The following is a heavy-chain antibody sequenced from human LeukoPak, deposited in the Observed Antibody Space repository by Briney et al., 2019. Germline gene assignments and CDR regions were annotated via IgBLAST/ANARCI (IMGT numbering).Heavy chain of an antibody. Sequence: MASETLSLTCAVYGGSFSGYYWSWIRQPPGKGLEWIGEINHSGSTNYNPSLKSRVTISVDTSKNQFSLKLSSVTAADTAVYYCARDQDYGYADYWGQGTLVTVSS. V-gene: IGHV4-34*01. D-gene: IGHD5-18*01. J-gene: IGHJ4*02. CDR3: ARDQDYGYADY. CDR1: GGSFSGYY. CDR2: INHSGST.